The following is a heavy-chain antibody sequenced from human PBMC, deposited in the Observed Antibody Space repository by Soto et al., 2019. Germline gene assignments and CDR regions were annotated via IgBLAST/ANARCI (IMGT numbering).Heavy chain of an antibody. D-gene: IGHD3-10*01. Sequence: QVQLVESGGGVVQPGRSLRLSCAASGFTFSSYAMHWVRQAPGKGLEWVAVISYDGSNKYYADSVKGRLTISRDNSKNTLYLQMNSLRAEDTAVYYCARGDGSGSLGLPHNNWFDPWGQGTLVTVSS. V-gene: IGHV3-30-3*01. J-gene: IGHJ5*02. CDR2: ISYDGSNK. CDR3: ARGDGSGSLGLPHNNWFDP. CDR1: GFTFSSYA.